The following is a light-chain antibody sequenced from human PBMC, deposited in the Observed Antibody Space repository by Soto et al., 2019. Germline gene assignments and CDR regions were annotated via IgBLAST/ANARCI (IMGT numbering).Light chain of an antibody. V-gene: IGLV2-18*01. CDR1: STDFVGYNR. J-gene: IGLJ1*01. CDR3: SLYTSENAYV. CDR2: EVS. Sequence: QSALTQPPSASGSPGQSVTISCTGTSTDFVGYNRVSWYQQPPGTAPKLMIYEVSKRPSGVPDRFSGSKSGNTASLTIPGLQAADEADYYCSLYTSENAYVFGTGTKV.